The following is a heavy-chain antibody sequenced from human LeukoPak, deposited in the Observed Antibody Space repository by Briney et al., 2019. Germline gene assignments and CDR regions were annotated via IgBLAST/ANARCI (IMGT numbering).Heavy chain of an antibody. J-gene: IGHJ4*02. CDR1: GFTFSNYA. D-gene: IGHD2-2*01. V-gene: IGHV3-64*01. Sequence: PGGSLRLSCAASGFTFSNYAMYWVRQAPGKGLEYVSAISSNGGSTYYANSVKVRFTISRDNSKNTLYLQMGSLRAEDMAVYYCARYRCSSTSCFVDYWGQGTLVTVSS. CDR3: ARYRCSSTSCFVDY. CDR2: ISSNGGST.